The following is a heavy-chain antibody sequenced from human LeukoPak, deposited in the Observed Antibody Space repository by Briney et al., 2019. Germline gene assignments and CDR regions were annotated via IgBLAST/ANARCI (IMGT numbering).Heavy chain of an antibody. CDR3: ARTTEGGYTYGYFYYYMDV. D-gene: IGHD5-18*01. Sequence: SETLSLTCTVSGGSISSYYWSWIRQPPGKGLEWIGYIYYSGSTNYNPSLKSRVTISVDTSKNQFSLKLTSVTAADTAAYYCARTTEGGYTYGYFYYYMDVWGKGTTVTISS. V-gene: IGHV4-59*01. J-gene: IGHJ6*03. CDR1: GGSISSYY. CDR2: IYYSGST.